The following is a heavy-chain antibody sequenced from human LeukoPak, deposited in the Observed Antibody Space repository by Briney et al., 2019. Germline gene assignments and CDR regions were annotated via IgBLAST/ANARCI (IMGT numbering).Heavy chain of an antibody. CDR2: INPSGGST. Sequence: ASVKVSCKSSGYTFTSYYMHWVRQAPGQGLEWMGIINPSGGSTSYAQKFQGRVTMTRDTSISTAYMELSRLRSDDTAVYYCARDRGRTIAAAGTISSWFDPWGQGTLVTVSS. V-gene: IGHV1-46*01. J-gene: IGHJ5*02. CDR3: ARDRGRTIAAAGTISSWFDP. D-gene: IGHD6-13*01. CDR1: GYTFTSYY.